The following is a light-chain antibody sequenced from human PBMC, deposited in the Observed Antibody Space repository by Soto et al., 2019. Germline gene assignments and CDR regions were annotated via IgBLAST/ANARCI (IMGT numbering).Light chain of an antibody. V-gene: IGKV3-15*01. CDR1: QSVGNN. Sequence: EIVMTQSPATLSVSPGERATLSCRASQSVGNNLAWYQQRPGQAPRLLIFGATTRATAIPARFSGTKSGTEFTLTISSLQSEDFEIFYCQQYKDWPRTFGQGTKVEV. CDR2: GAT. J-gene: IGKJ1*01. CDR3: QQYKDWPRT.